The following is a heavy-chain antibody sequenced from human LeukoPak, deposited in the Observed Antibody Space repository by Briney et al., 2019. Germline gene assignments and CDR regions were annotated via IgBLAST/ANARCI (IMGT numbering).Heavy chain of an antibody. J-gene: IGHJ4*02. CDR3: AREGLYSSSWTKYYFDY. CDR2: IYTSGST. Sequence: SETLSLTCAFYGSSFSAYYWSWIRQPAGKGLEWIGRIYTSGSTNYNPSLKSRVTISVDTSKNQFSLKLSSVTAADTAVYYCAREGLYSSSWTKYYFDYWGQGTLVTASS. D-gene: IGHD6-13*01. V-gene: IGHV4-4*07. CDR1: GSSFSAYY.